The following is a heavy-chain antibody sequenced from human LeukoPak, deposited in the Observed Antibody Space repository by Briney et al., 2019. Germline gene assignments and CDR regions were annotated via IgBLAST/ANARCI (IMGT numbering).Heavy chain of an antibody. D-gene: IGHD4/OR15-4a*01. V-gene: IGHV4-34*01. Sequence: SETLSLTCAVYGGSFSGYYWSWIRQPPGKGLEWIGEINHSGSTNYNPSLKSRVTISVDTSKNQFSLKLSSVTAADTAVYYCARRRVLTTVLKGGLFDYWGQGTLLTVSS. CDR3: ARRRVLTTVLKGGLFDY. CDR1: GGSFSGYY. CDR2: INHSGST. J-gene: IGHJ4*02.